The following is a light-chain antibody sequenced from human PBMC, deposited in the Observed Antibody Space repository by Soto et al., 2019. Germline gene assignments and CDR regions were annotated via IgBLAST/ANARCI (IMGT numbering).Light chain of an antibody. J-gene: IGKJ1*01. CDR2: GAS. CDR3: HQCDTPPRT. V-gene: IGKV3-20*01. CDR1: QSVNSNY. Sequence: EIVLTQSPGTLSLSPGERATLSCRASQSVNSNYLAWYQQKPGQAPRLLVYGASNRATGIPDRFSGGGSGTDFTLTISRLEPEDFAVYHCHQCDTPPRTFGQGTKVDIK.